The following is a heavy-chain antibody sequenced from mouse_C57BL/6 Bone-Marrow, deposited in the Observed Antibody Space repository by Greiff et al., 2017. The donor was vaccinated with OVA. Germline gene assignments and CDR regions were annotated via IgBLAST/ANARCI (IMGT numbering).Heavy chain of an antibody. J-gene: IGHJ2*01. V-gene: IGHV1-26*01. D-gene: IGHD1-2*01. Sequence: EVQLQQSGPELVKPGASVKISCKASGYTFTDYYMNWVKQSHGKSLEWIGDINPNNGGTSYNQKFKGKATLTVDKSSSTAYMELRSLTSEDSAVYYCARFVTTDVGFDYWGQGTTLTVSS. CDR1: GYTFTDYY. CDR2: INPNNGGT. CDR3: ARFVTTDVGFDY.